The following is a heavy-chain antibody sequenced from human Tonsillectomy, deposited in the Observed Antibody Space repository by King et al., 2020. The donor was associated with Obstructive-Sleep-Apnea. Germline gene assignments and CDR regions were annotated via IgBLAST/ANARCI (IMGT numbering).Heavy chain of an antibody. Sequence: QLVQSGSEVRTPGASVKVSCKASGYSFSDYYLNWVRQAPGQGLEWMGWINPNSGGTNYAQKFEGRVTMTRDTSITTTYMELSGLRSDDTAVFYCARYREAAGTGILGILGYWGRGTLVTVSS. J-gene: IGHJ4*02. V-gene: IGHV1-2*02. D-gene: IGHD6-13*01. CDR2: INPNSGGT. CDR1: GYSFSDYY. CDR3: ARYREAAGTGILGILGY.